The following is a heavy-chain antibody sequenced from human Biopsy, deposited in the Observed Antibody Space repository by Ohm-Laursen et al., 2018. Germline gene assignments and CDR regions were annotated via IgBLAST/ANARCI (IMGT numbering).Heavy chain of an antibody. J-gene: IGHJ3*02. CDR1: DASASSGRYY. CDR2: FYPSGTT. Sequence: PSEILSLTCTVSDASASSGRYYWTWIRQPPRKPLEWIGYFYPSGTTRYNPSLESRLSISMDTSKNEVSLRLTSMTAADMAVYFCARAPADQYAARNYYSSHAFDMWGQGTKVTVSS. CDR3: ARAPADQYAARNYYSSHAFDM. V-gene: IGHV4-61*01. D-gene: IGHD3-10*01.